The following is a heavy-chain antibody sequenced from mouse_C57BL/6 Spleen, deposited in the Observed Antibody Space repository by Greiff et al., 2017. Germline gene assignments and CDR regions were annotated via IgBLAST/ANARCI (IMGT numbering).Heavy chain of an antibody. J-gene: IGHJ2*01. CDR2: IDPENGDT. V-gene: IGHV14-4*01. CDR3: TGFGTYFDY. CDR1: GFNIKDDY. Sequence: VQLQQSGAELVRPGASVKLSCTASGFNIKDDYMHWVKQRPEQGLEWIGWIDPENGDTEYAPKFQGKATITADTSSNTAYLQLSSLTSEDTAVYCCTGFGTYFDYWGQGTTLTVSS. D-gene: IGHD1-1*02.